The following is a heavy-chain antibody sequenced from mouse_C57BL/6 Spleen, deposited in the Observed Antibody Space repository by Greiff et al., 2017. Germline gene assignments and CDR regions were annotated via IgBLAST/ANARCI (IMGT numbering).Heavy chain of an antibody. V-gene: IGHV1-80*01. D-gene: IGHD3-3*01. J-gene: IGHJ4*01. CDR2: IYPGDGDT. CDR3: ESGLGDYYAMGY. Sequence: QVQLQQSGAELVKPGASVKISCNASGYAFSSYWMNWVKQRPGTGLEWIGQIYPGDGDTNYNGKFKGKATLTADKSSSTAYMQLSSLTSEDSADYFCESGLGDYYAMGYWGQGTSVTVSS. CDR1: GYAFSSYW.